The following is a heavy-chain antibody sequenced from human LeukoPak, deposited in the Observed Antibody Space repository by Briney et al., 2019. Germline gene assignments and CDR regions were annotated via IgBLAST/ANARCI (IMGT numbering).Heavy chain of an antibody. CDR3: ARSTKTRELPCYFDY. V-gene: IGHV4-30-4*01. D-gene: IGHD3-10*01. CDR2: IYYSGST. J-gene: IGHJ4*02. Sequence: SETLSLTCTVSGGSISSGDYYWSWIRQPPGKGLEWIGYIYYSGSTYYNPSLKSRVTISVDTSKNQFSLKLSSVTAADTAVYYCARSTKTRELPCYFDYWGQGTLVTVSS. CDR1: GGSISSGDYY.